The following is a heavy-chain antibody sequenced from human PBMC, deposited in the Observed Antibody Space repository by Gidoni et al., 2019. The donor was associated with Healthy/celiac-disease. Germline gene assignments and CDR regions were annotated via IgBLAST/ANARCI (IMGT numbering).Heavy chain of an antibody. Sequence: EVQLVESGGGLVQPGGSLRLSCAASGFTFSSYAMHWVRQAPGKGLEYFSAISSNGGSTYYANSVKGRFTISRDNSKNTLYLQMGSLRAEDMAVYYCARSQYSSFDYWGQGTLVTVSS. J-gene: IGHJ4*02. CDR3: ARSQYSSFDY. CDR1: GFTFSSYA. D-gene: IGHD4-4*01. V-gene: IGHV3-64*01. CDR2: ISSNGGST.